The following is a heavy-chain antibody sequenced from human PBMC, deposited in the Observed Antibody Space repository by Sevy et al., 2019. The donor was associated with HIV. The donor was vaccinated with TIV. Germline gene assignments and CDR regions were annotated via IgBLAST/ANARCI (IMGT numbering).Heavy chain of an antibody. CDR3: ARGGHLSLDAFYF. CDR1: GYNFISYW. Sequence: GESLKISCKASGYNFISYWIAWVRQKPGKGLEWVGMVFPGGSDVRHSPTLEGQVTISVDKSISAAYLQWNSLKASDTAIYYCARGGHLSLDAFYFWGLGTMVTVSS. V-gene: IGHV5-51*01. CDR2: VFPGGSDV. D-gene: IGHD2-15*01. J-gene: IGHJ3*01.